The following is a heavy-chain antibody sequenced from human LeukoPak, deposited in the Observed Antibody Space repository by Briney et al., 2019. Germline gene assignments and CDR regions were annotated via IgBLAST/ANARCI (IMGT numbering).Heavy chain of an antibody. Sequence: PSETLSLTCTVSGGSISSSSYYWGWIRQPPGKGLEWIGSIYYSGSTYYNPSLKSRVTISVDTSKNQFSLKLSSVTAADTAVYYCASSYYDFWSGYFSFDYWGQGTLVTVSS. CDR2: IYYSGST. D-gene: IGHD3-3*01. CDR1: GGSISSSSYY. J-gene: IGHJ4*02. CDR3: ASSYYDFWSGYFSFDY. V-gene: IGHV4-39*07.